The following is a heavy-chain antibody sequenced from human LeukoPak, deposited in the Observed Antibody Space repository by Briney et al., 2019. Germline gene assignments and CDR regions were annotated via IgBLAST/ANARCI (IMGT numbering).Heavy chain of an antibody. J-gene: IGHJ4*02. CDR1: GGSFSGYY. CDR2: IYHSGRS. V-gene: IGHV4-34*01. Sequence: SETLSLTCAVYGGSFSGYYWSWIRQPPGKGLEWIGNIYHSGRSYYNPSLKSRVTISVDTSKNQFSLKLSSVTAADTAVYYCARGIKTNRPYYYDSSGYYAFDYWGQGTLVTVSS. CDR3: ARGIKTNRPYYYDSSGYYAFDY. D-gene: IGHD3-22*01.